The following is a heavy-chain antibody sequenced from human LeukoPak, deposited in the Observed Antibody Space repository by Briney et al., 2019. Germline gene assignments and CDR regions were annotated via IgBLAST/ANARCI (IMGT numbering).Heavy chain of an antibody. CDR1: GITFSSYS. CDR3: AKNMGRWLVTQTAEYFQN. D-gene: IGHD6-19*01. J-gene: IGHJ1*01. CDR2: ISSFSGTI. V-gene: IGHV3-48*01. Sequence: PGGSLRLSCVASGITFSSYSMNWVRQAPGKGLEWVSYISSFSGTINYADSVRGRLIISRDNSKNTLLLQMNSLRAADTAVYYCAKNMGRWLVTQTAEYFQNWGQGSLVTVSS.